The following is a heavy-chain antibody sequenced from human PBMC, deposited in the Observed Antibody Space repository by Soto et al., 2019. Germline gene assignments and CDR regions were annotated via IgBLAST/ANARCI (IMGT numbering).Heavy chain of an antibody. Sequence: GGSLRLSCAASGFTFSGYSMNWVRQAPGKGLEWVSYISSCCSTIYYADSVKGRFTISRDNAKNSLYVQMNSLRAEDTAVYYCARRYSSSSPFFDYWGQGTLVTVSS. CDR1: GFTFSGYS. J-gene: IGHJ4*02. CDR2: ISSCCSTI. CDR3: ARRYSSSSPFFDY. V-gene: IGHV3-48*01. D-gene: IGHD6-6*01.